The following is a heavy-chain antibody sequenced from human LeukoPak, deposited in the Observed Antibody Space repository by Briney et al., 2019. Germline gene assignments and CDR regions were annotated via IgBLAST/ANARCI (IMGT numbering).Heavy chain of an antibody. V-gene: IGHV7-4-1*02. CDR3: ARRSPSADAFDI. Sequence: ASVKVSCKASGYTFSRNAINWVRQAPGQGLKWMGWLNTKSGTPTYAQGFTGRFVFSLDISVSTAYLQISNPTPEDTAVYYCARRSPSADAFDIWGQGTMVTVSS. J-gene: IGHJ3*02. CDR1: GYTFSRNA. CDR2: LNTKSGTP.